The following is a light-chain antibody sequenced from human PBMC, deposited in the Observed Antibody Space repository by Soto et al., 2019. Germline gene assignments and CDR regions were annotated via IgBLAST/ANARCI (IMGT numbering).Light chain of an antibody. CDR3: QHSYSYPRT. CDR1: QSIRSY. J-gene: IGKJ1*01. V-gene: IGKV1-39*01. Sequence: DIQMPHSPSSLSASVGDRVTITSRASQSIRSYLNWYQRKPGKAPKLLISAASSLESGVPSRFSGSGSGTDFTLTISSLQPEDFATYYCQHSYSYPRTCGQGTRWIS. CDR2: AAS.